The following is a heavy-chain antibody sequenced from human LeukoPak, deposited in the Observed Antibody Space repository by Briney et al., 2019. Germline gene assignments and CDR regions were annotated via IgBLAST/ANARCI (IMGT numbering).Heavy chain of an antibody. Sequence: GGSLRLSCAASGFTFSSYSMNWVRQAPGKGLEWVSSISSSSSYIYYADSVEGRFTISRDNAKNSLYLQMNSLRAEGTAVYYCARGSGGSCYHSDDSWGQGTLVTVSS. V-gene: IGHV3-21*01. CDR3: ARGSGGSCYHSDDS. CDR2: ISSSSSYI. J-gene: IGHJ5*01. D-gene: IGHD2-15*01. CDR1: GFTFSSYS.